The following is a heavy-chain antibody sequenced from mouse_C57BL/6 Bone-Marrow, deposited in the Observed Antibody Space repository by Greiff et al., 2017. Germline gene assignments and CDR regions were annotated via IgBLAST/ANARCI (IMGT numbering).Heavy chain of an antibody. CDR3: TEDSRGYFDY. J-gene: IGHJ2*01. CDR1: GFTFSNYW. V-gene: IGHV6-3*01. Sequence: EVKVEESGGGLVQPGGSMKLSCVASGFTFSNYWMNWVRQSPEKGLEWVAQIRLKSDNYATHYAESVKGRFTISRDDSKSSVYLQMNNLRAEDTGIYYCTEDSRGYFDYWGQGTTLTVSS. CDR2: IRLKSDNYAT. D-gene: IGHD6-1*01.